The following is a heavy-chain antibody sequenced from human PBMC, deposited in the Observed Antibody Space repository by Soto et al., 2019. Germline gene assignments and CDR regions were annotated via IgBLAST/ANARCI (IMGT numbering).Heavy chain of an antibody. J-gene: IGHJ3*02. D-gene: IGHD4-17*01. Sequence: QITLKESGPTLVKPTQTLTLTCTFSGFSLSTSGMGVCWIRQPPGKALEWLALIYWDDDKRSSPSLKSRLTTTKDTSKNQVVLTMTNMDPVDTATYYCALSTTVKTTYAFDICGQGTMVTVS. CDR2: IYWDDDK. V-gene: IGHV2-5*02. CDR1: GFSLSTSGMG. CDR3: ALSTTVKTTYAFDI.